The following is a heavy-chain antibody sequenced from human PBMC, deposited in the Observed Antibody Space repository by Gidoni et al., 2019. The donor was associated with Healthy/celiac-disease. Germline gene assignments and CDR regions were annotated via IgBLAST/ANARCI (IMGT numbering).Heavy chain of an antibody. CDR2: INHSGST. J-gene: IGHJ6*02. V-gene: IGHV4-34*01. CDR1: GGSFSGYY. Sequence: QVQLQQWGAGLLKPSDTLSLTCAVYGGSFSGYYWSWIRQPPGKGLEWMGEINHSGSTKYTTSLKSRVTISVDTSKNQFSLKLSSVTAADTAVYYCARDPIWFGESYLYYYYYGMDVWGQGTTVTVSS. D-gene: IGHD3-10*01. CDR3: ARDPIWFGESYLYYYYYGMDV.